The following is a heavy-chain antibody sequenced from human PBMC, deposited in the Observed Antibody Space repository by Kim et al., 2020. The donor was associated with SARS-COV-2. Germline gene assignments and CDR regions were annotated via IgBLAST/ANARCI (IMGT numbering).Heavy chain of an antibody. CDR2: TRSRPNSYTT. CDR3: VASGSPLGD. Sequence: GGSLRLSCAVSGFSLSDHYMDWVRQAPGKGLEWVGRTRSRPNSYTTLYAASVRGRFAISRDHLKSSIYLHMDSLKPEDTAVYYCVASGSPLGDWGPGTLVTVSS. V-gene: IGHV3-72*01. J-gene: IGHJ4*02. D-gene: IGHD3-10*01. CDR1: GFSLSDHY.